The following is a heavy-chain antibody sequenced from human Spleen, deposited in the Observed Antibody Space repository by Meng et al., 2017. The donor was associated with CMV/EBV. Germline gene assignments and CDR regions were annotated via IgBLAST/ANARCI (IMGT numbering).Heavy chain of an antibody. CDR1: FTFSDYY. J-gene: IGHJ4*02. Sequence: FTFSDYYMSWIRQAPGKGLEWVSYISSSGSTIYYADSVKGRFTISRDNAKNSLYLQMNSLRAEDTAVYYCARVYYDFWSGYLHYFDYWGQGTLVTVSS. CDR3: ARVYYDFWSGYLHYFDY. CDR2: ISSSGSTI. D-gene: IGHD3-3*01. V-gene: IGHV3-11*04.